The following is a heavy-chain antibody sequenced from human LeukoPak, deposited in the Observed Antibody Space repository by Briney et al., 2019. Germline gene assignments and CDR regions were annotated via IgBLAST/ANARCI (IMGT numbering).Heavy chain of an antibody. CDR2: IYYSGST. Sequence: PSETLSLTCSVSGGSISSHYWSWIRQPPGKGLEWIGYIYYSGSTKYNPSLKSRVTISVDTSKNQFSLKLSSVTAADTAVYYCVRMIARDWFDPWGQGTLVTVSS. D-gene: IGHD3-22*01. CDR1: GGSISSHY. V-gene: IGHV4-59*11. CDR3: VRMIARDWFDP. J-gene: IGHJ5*02.